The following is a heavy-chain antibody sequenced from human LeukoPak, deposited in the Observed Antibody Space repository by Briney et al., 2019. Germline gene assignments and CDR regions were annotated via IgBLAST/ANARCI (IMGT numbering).Heavy chain of an antibody. CDR1: GGSISSYY. D-gene: IGHD4-17*01. CDR2: IYTSGST. Sequence: PSETLSLTCTVSGGSISSYYWSWIRQPAGKGLEWIGRIYTSGSTNYNPFLKSRVTMSVDTSQNQFSLKLSSVTDADTAVYYCARRYGDYGGAFDIWGQGTMVTVSS. V-gene: IGHV4-4*07. CDR3: ARRYGDYGGAFDI. J-gene: IGHJ3*02.